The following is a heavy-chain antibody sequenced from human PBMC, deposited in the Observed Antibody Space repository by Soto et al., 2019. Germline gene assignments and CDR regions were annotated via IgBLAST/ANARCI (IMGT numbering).Heavy chain of an antibody. CDR2: ISDSGTRT. CDR3: AKVFVATIREGFDY. Sequence: EAQLLESGGGLVQPGESLRLSCAASGFTFRQYAMSWVRQAPGKGLEWVSAISDSGTRTYYADSVKGRFTVSRGNSRNTLYLQMNSLRAEDTAVYYCAKVFVATIREGFDYWGQGTLVTVSS. V-gene: IGHV3-23*01. D-gene: IGHD5-12*01. CDR1: GFTFRQYA. J-gene: IGHJ4*02.